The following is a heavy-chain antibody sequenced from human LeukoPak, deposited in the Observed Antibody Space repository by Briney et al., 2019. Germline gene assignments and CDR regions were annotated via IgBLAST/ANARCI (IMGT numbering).Heavy chain of an antibody. Sequence: PSETLSLTCTDSGGSISSYYWSWIRQPPGKGLEWIGYIYYSGSTNYNPSLKSRVTISVDTSKNQFSLKLSSVTAADTAVYYCARGYQLPSLDYWGQGTLVTVSS. J-gene: IGHJ4*02. V-gene: IGHV4-59*01. D-gene: IGHD2-2*01. CDR2: IYYSGST. CDR3: ARGYQLPSLDY. CDR1: GGSISSYY.